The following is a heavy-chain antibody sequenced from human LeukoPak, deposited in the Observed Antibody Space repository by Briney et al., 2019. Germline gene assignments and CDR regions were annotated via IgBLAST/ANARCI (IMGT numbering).Heavy chain of an antibody. V-gene: IGHV4-38-2*02. CDR1: GYSISSGYN. Sequence: SETLSLTCTVSGYSISSGYNWGWIRQPPGKGLEWIGSIYHIGSTYYNPPLKSRVTISVDTSKNQFSLKLSSVTAADTAVYYCARGIYWFDPWGQGTLVTVSS. CDR2: IYHIGST. J-gene: IGHJ5*02. CDR3: ARGIYWFDP.